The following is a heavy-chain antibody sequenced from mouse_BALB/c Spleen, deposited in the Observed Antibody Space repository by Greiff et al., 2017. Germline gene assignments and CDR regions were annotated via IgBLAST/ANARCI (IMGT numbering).Heavy chain of an antibody. Sequence: EVKVEESGGGLVQPGGSLKLSCAASGFTFSSYTMSWVRQTPEKRLEWVAYISNGGGSTYYPDTVKGRFTISRDNAKNTLYLQMSSLKSEDTAMYYCARPYGIYAMDYWGQGTSVTVSS. V-gene: IGHV5-12-2*01. CDR3: ARPYGIYAMDY. CDR2: ISNGGGST. D-gene: IGHD2-1*01. J-gene: IGHJ4*01. CDR1: GFTFSSYT.